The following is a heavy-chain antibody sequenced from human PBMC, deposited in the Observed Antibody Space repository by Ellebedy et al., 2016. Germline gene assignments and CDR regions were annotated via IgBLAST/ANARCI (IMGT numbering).Heavy chain of an antibody. D-gene: IGHD6-19*01. CDR2: ISGSSSTI. CDR3: ASSGWYLGEYYFDY. J-gene: IGHJ4*02. Sequence: GGSLRLSXAASGFTFSSYSMNWVRQAPGKGLEWVSYISGSSSTIYYADSVKGRFTISRDNAKNSLYLQMNSLRAEDTAVYYCASSGWYLGEYYFDYWGQGTLVTVSS. V-gene: IGHV3-48*04. CDR1: GFTFSSYS.